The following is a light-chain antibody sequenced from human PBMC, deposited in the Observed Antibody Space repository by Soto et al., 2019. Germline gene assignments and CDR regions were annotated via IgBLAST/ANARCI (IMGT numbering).Light chain of an antibody. CDR1: SSDVGGYNY. CDR2: EVS. V-gene: IGLV2-14*01. CDR3: LSYTSRTTVV. Sequence: QSVLTQPASVSGSPGQSITISCTGTSSDVGGYNYVSWYQQHPGKAPKLIIYEVSNRPSGVFNRFSGSNSGNTASLTISGLPAEDEADYYCLSYTSRTTVVFGGGTKLTVL. J-gene: IGLJ2*01.